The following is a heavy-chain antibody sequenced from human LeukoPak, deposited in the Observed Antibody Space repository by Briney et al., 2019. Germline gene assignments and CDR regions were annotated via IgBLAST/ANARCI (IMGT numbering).Heavy chain of an antibody. J-gene: IGHJ4*02. CDR1: GFTFSSNW. D-gene: IGHD7-27*01. CDR3: ARVASNWGSAYFDY. Sequence: GGSLRLSCAASGFTFSSNWMTWVRQAPGKGLEWVANIKEDGNKKNYVDSVKGRFTISRDNAKNSLYLQMNSLRVEDTAVYYCARVASNWGSAYFDYWGQGTLVTVSS. V-gene: IGHV3-7*03. CDR2: IKEDGNKK.